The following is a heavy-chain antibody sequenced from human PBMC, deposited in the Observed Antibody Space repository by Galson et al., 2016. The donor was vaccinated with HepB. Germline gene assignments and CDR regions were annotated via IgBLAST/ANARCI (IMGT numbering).Heavy chain of an antibody. D-gene: IGHD3-10*01. V-gene: IGHV3-21*01. CDR2: ISGTSDYI. Sequence: SLRLSCAVSGFTFSTYSMNWVRQAPGTGLEWVSSISGTSDYIFYADSVKGRFTISRDNAENSLYLQMNSLRAEDTAVYYCARDLSYYGSGIYYYFDNWGQGTLVTVSS. CDR3: ARDLSYYGSGIYYYFDN. CDR1: GFTFSTYS. J-gene: IGHJ4*02.